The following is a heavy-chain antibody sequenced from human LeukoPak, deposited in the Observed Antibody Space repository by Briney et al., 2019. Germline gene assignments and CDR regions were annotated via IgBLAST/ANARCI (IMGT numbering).Heavy chain of an antibody. CDR3: ASKYSSGLDY. Sequence: PSETLSLTCAVSGASLDSHSWWSWVRQPPGKGLEWIGEIYHSGGANYKPSLKSRVTMSVDTSKNHFSLKLTSVTAADTAVYYCASKYSSGLDYWGQGTLVTVSS. CDR1: GASLDSHSW. J-gene: IGHJ4*02. CDR2: IYHSGGA. D-gene: IGHD6-19*01. V-gene: IGHV4/OR15-8*01.